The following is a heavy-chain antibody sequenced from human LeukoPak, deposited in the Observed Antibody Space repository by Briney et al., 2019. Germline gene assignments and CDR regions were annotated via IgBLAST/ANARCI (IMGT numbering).Heavy chain of an antibody. V-gene: IGHV4-59*12. D-gene: IGHD2-8*01. J-gene: IGHJ4*02. CDR3: ARSVVMVYGPHKY. Sequence: TSETLSLTCTVSGGSISSYYWSWIRQPPGKGLEWIGYIYYSGSTNYNPSLKSRVTISVDTSKNQFSLKLSSVTAADTAVYYCARSVVMVYGPHKYWGQGTLVTVSS. CDR2: IYYSGST. CDR1: GGSISSYY.